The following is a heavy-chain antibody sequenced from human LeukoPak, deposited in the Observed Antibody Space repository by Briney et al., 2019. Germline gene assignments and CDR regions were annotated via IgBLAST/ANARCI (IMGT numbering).Heavy chain of an antibody. CDR3: ANGYCTSTRCYSDYYFDY. CDR2: ISYDGSNK. J-gene: IGHJ4*02. Sequence: GGSLRLSCAASGFTFSSYGMHWVRQAPGKGLEWVAVISYDGSNKYYADSVKGRFTISRDNFKNTLYLQMNSLRAEDTAVYYCANGYCTSTRCYSDYYFDYWGQGTLVTVSS. V-gene: IGHV3-30*18. CDR1: GFTFSSYG. D-gene: IGHD2-2*01.